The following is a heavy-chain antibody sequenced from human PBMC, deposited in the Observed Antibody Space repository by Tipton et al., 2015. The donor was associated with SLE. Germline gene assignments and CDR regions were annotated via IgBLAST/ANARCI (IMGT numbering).Heavy chain of an antibody. CDR2: IYYSGST. Sequence: TLSLTCTVSGGSISSGGYYWSWIRQHPGKGLEWIGYIYYSGSTYYNPSLKSRVTISVDTSKNQFSLKLSSVTAADTAVYYCARMIMDIVATIGDDAFDIWGQGTMVTVSS. CDR1: GGSISSGGYY. D-gene: IGHD5-12*01. CDR3: ARMIMDIVATIGDDAFDI. J-gene: IGHJ3*02. V-gene: IGHV4-31*03.